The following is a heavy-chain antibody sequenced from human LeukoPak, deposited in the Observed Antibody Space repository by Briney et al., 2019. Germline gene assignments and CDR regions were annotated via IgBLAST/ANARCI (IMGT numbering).Heavy chain of an antibody. CDR2: INHSGST. D-gene: IGHD5-18*01. J-gene: IGHJ4*02. CDR3: ARAESGYSYGYHY. CDR1: GGSFSGYY. Sequence: PSETLSLTCAVYGGSFSGYYWSWIRQPPGKGLEWIGEINHSGSTNYNPSLKSRVTISVDTSKNQFSLKLSSVTAADTAVYYCARAESGYSYGYHYWGQGTLVTVSS. V-gene: IGHV4-34*01.